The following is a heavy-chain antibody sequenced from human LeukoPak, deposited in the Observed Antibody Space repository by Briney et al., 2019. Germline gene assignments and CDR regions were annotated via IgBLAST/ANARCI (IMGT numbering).Heavy chain of an antibody. CDR2: IIPIFGTA. J-gene: IGHJ3*02. Sequence: SSVKVSCKASGGTFSSYAISWGRQAPGQGLEWMGGIIPIFGTANYAQKFPGRVTITTDESTSTAYMELSSLRSEDTAVYYCARSLWWYPEDAFDIWGQGTMVTVSS. D-gene: IGHD4-23*01. CDR3: ARSLWWYPEDAFDI. V-gene: IGHV1-69*05. CDR1: GGTFSSYA.